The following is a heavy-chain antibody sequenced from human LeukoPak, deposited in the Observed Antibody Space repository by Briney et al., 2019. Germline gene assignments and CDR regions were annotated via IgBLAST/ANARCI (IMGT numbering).Heavy chain of an antibody. CDR1: GFIFRNYA. J-gene: IGHJ4*02. V-gene: IGHV3-23*01. CDR2: ISGSDGTT. D-gene: IGHD6-19*01. Sequence: GGSLTLSCAPSGFIFRNYAMTWVRQAPGKGLEGVSSISGSDGTTYSADYVQGLFTISRDNSKNTLFLQMNSLSADDTAVYYCAKDREWLGRNFDYWGQGTQVTVSS. CDR3: AKDREWLGRNFDY.